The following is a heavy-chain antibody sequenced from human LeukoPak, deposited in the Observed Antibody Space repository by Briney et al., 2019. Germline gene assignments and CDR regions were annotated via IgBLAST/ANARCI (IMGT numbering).Heavy chain of an antibody. J-gene: IGHJ4*02. CDR3: ARLGYSSGSDY. CDR2: IYNSGST. Sequence: PSETLSPTCNVSGDSISKSRHFWAWIRQSPGRGLEWIGYIYNSGSTYYNPSLKSRVTISVDTSKNQFSLSLGSVTAADTAVYYCARLGYSSGSDYWGQGTLVTVSS. CDR1: GDSISKSRHF. D-gene: IGHD6-19*01. V-gene: IGHV4-39*07.